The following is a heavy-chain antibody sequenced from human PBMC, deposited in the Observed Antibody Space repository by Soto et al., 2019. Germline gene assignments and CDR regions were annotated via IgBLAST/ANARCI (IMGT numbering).Heavy chain of an antibody. CDR3: ARGGTPIDS. CDR1: GYTFTNFG. D-gene: IGHD3-16*01. Sequence: QVQLVQSGAEVKKPGASVKVSCKTSGYTFTNFGLSWVRQAPGQGLEWMGWISAYNGNTNNAQNFQGTVTMTTDTSTSTAYIEPGRVRSVDTAVYSCARGGTPIDSWCKGSLVTVSP. J-gene: IGHJ4*02. V-gene: IGHV1-18*01. CDR2: ISAYNGNT.